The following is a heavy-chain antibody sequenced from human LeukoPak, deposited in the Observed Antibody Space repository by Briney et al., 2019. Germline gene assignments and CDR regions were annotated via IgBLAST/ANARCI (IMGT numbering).Heavy chain of an antibody. J-gene: IGHJ4*02. V-gene: IGHV3-15*01. CDR1: GFIFSNAW. Sequence: KPGGSLRLSCAASGFIFSNAWMSWARQTPGKGLEWVGRIKSKTNGGTTDYAAPVKGRFAISRDDSKNTLYLQMNSLKIEDTAIYYCAADPAIPTSVFGGYWGQGTLVTVSS. CDR2: IKSKTNGGTT. D-gene: IGHD3-16*01. CDR3: AADPAIPTSVFGGY.